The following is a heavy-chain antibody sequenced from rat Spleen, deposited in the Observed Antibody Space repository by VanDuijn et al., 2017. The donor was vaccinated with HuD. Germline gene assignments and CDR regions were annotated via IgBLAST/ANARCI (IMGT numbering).Heavy chain of an antibody. D-gene: IGHD1-1*01. CDR3: TRLYYSNWFAY. J-gene: IGHJ3*01. CDR1: GFTFSNFG. V-gene: IGHV5-29*01. CDR2: ISHDGSST. Sequence: EVQLVESGGGLVQPGNSLTLSCVVSGFTFSNFGMHWIRQAPTKGLEWIGMISHDGSSTYYGDPEKGRFTISRDNAKSTLYLQMDSLRSKDKATYYCTRLYYSNWFAYWGQGTLVTVSS.